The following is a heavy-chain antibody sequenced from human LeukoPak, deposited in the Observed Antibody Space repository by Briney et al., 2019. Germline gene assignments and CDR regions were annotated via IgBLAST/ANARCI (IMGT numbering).Heavy chain of an antibody. CDR1: GFIFCSYS. J-gene: IGHJ3*02. V-gene: IGHV3-21*01. CDR3: AGGRVATIDNAFDI. D-gene: IGHD5-12*01. Sequence: GGSLRLSCAVCGFIFCSYSINWVRQAPGKGLEWVSSISSSSSYIYYADSVKGRFTISRDNAKNSLYLQMNSLRAEDTAVYYCAGGRVATIDNAFDIWGQGTMVTVSS. CDR2: ISSSSSYI.